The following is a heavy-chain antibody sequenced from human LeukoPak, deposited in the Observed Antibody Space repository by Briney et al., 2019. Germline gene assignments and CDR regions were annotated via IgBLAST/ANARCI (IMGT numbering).Heavy chain of an antibody. Sequence: GASVKVSCKASGYTFTSYGISWVRQATGQGLEWMGWMNPNSGNTGYAQKFQGRVTMTSNTSISTAYMELSSLRSEDTAVYYCARGPMCTTIFGVACYYYYGMDVWGQGTTVTVSS. V-gene: IGHV1-8*02. J-gene: IGHJ6*02. CDR1: GYTFTSYG. D-gene: IGHD3-3*01. CDR2: MNPNSGNT. CDR3: ARGPMCTTIFGVACYYYYGMDV.